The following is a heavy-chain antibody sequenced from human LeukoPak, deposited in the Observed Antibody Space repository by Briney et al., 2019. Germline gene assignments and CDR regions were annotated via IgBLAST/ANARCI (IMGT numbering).Heavy chain of an antibody. D-gene: IGHD5-18*01. V-gene: IGHV4-59*08. CDR3: ARGSGYSYGNQFDY. CDR2: IYYSGST. CDR1: GGSISSYY. J-gene: IGHJ4*02. Sequence: SETLSLTCTVSGGSISSYYWSWIRQPPGNGLEWIGYIYYSGSTNYNPSLKSRVTISVDTSKNQFSLKLSSVTAADTAVYYCARGSGYSYGNQFDYWGQGTLVTVSS.